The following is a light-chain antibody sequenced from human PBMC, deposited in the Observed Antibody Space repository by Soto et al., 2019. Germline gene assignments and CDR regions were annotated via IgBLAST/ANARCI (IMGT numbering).Light chain of an antibody. CDR1: QGINSY. V-gene: IGKV1D-16*01. CDR2: AAS. J-gene: IGKJ4*01. Sequence: DVQMTQSPSSLSASVGDRVTITCRASQGINSYLAWYQQKPGNAPKSLIYAASTLQTGVPSRFSGSESGTDFTLTISNLQPEESATYYCQQYNIYPRAFGGGTKVEIK. CDR3: QQYNIYPRA.